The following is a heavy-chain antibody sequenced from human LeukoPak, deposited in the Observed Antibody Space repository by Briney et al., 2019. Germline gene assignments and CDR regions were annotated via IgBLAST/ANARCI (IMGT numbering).Heavy chain of an antibody. CDR2: ISYDGSNK. J-gene: IGHJ4*02. V-gene: IGHV3-30*18. D-gene: IGHD2-2*03. Sequence: GGSLRLSCAASGFTFSSYGMHWVRQAPGKGLEWVAVISYDGSNKYYADSVKGRFTISRDNSKNTLYLQMNSLRAEDTAVYYCAKDQGGYCSSTSCYPADYWGQGTLVTVSS. CDR3: AKDQGGYCSSTSCYPADY. CDR1: GFTFSSYG.